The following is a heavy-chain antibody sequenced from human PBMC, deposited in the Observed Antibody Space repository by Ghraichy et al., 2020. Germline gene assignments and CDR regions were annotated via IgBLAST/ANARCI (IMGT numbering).Heavy chain of an antibody. CDR3: ARDGGDYGPYYYYGMDV. D-gene: IGHD4-17*01. CDR1: GFTFSSYS. Sequence: GESLNISCAASGFTFSSYSMNWVRQAPGKGLEWVSSISSSSSYIYYADSVKGRFTISRDNAKNSLYLQMNSLRAEDTAVYYCARDGGDYGPYYYYGMDVWGQGTTVTVSS. J-gene: IGHJ6*02. CDR2: ISSSSSYI. V-gene: IGHV3-21*01.